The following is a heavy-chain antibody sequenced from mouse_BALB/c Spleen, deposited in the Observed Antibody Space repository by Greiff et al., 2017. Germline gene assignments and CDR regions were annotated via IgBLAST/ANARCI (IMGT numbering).Heavy chain of an antibody. CDR3: ARGDYRYYFDY. D-gene: IGHD2-14*01. V-gene: IGHV3-2*02. CDR1: GYSITSDYA. CDR2: ISYSGST. J-gene: IGHJ2*01. Sequence: EVKLQESGPGLVKPSQSLSLTCTVTGYSITSDYAWNWIRQFPGNQLEWMGYISYSGSTSYNPSLKSRISITRDTSKYQFFLQLNSVTTEDTATYYCARGDYRYYFDYWGQGTTLTVSS.